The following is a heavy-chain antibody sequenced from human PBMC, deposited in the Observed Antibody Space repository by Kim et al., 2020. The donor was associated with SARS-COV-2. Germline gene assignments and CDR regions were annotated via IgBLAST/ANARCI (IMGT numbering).Heavy chain of an antibody. Sequence: SETLSLTCTVSGYSISSGYYWGWIRQPPGKGLEWIGSIYHSGSTYYNPSLKSRVTISVDTSKNQFSLKLSSVTAADTAVYYCARSVVWLQLHYYYYGMDV. CDR3: ARSVVWLQLHYYYYGMDV. J-gene: IGHJ6*01. CDR2: IYHSGST. V-gene: IGHV4-38-2*02. D-gene: IGHD5-12*01. CDR1: GYSISSGYY.